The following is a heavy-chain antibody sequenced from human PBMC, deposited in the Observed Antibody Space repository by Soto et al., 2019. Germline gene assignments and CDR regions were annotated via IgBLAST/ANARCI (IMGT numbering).Heavy chain of an antibody. D-gene: IGHD3-3*01. CDR1: GGTFSSYT. J-gene: IGHJ5*02. CDR3: ARDARRNYYDFWSGYYFNWFDP. CDR2: IIPILGIA. V-gene: IGHV1-69*04. Sequence: SVKVSCKASGGTFSSYTISWVRQAPGQGLEWMGRIIPILGIANYAQKFQGRVTITADKSTSTAYMELSSLRSEDTAVYYCARDARRNYYDFWSGYYFNWFDPWGQGTLVTVSS.